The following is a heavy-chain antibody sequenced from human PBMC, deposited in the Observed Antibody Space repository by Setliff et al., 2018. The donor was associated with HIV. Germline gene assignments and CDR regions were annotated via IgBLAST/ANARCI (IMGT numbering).Heavy chain of an antibody. CDR3: ARDQAFGERFFDY. CDR2: VYHIGTT. J-gene: IGHJ4*02. Sequence: SLTCTVSGGSISNYYWSWIRQPPGRGLEWIGYVYHIGTTNYNASFNSRLTISIDTSRSQFPLRLSSVTAADTAIYYCARDQAFGERFFDYWGQGIPVTVSS. D-gene: IGHD3-10*01. CDR1: GGSISNYY. V-gene: IGHV4-59*01.